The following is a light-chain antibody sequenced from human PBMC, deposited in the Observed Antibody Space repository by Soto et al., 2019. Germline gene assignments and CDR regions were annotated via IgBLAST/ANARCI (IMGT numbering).Light chain of an antibody. CDR2: WAS. Sequence: DIVMTQSPDSLAVSLGERATINCKSSQRVLYSSNNKNYLAWYQQKPGQPTKLLIYWASTRESGVPDRFSGSGSGTDFTLTISSLQAEDVAVYYCQQYYSTPWTFGQGTKVEIK. CDR1: QRVLYSSNNKNY. CDR3: QQYYSTPWT. V-gene: IGKV4-1*01. J-gene: IGKJ1*01.